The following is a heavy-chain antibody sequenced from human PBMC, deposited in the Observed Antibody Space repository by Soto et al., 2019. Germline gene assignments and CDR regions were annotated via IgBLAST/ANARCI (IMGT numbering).Heavy chain of an antibody. V-gene: IGHV1-69*02. CDR1: GGTFSSYT. D-gene: IGHD6-13*01. CDR2: IIPILGIA. CDR3: ANNAGYSSSWHEVIWFDP. Sequence: QVQLVQSGAEVKKPGSSVKVSCKASGGTFSSYTISWVRQAPGQGLEWMGRIIPILGIANYAQKFQGRVTITADKXTXTXSMELSSLRSEDTAVYNCANNAGYSSSWHEVIWFDPWGQGTLVTVSS. J-gene: IGHJ5*02.